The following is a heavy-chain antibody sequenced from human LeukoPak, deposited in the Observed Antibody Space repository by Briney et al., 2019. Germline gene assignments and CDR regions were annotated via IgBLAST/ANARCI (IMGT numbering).Heavy chain of an antibody. V-gene: IGHV4-38-2*02. CDR1: GYSISSGYY. Sequence: PSETLSLTCTVSGYSISSGYYWGWIRQPPGKGLEWIGSIYHSGSTYYNPSLKSRVTISVDTSKNQFSLKLSSVTAADTPVYYCANTMVQGSDAFDIWGQGTMVTVSS. CDR2: IYHSGST. CDR3: ANTMVQGSDAFDI. J-gene: IGHJ3*02. D-gene: IGHD3-10*01.